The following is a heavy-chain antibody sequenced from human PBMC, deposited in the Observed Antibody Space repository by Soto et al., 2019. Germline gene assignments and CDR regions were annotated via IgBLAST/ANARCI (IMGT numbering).Heavy chain of an antibody. CDR1: GGSISSSSYY. Sequence: SETLSLTCTVSGGSISSSSYYWGWIRQPPGKGLEWIGSIYYSGSTYYNPSLESRVTISLDASKNNFSLKLSSVTAADTAVYYCARSEATGLDYWGQGTLVTVSS. CDR2: IYYSGST. J-gene: IGHJ4*02. CDR3: ARSEATGLDY. D-gene: IGHD1-26*01. V-gene: IGHV4-39*07.